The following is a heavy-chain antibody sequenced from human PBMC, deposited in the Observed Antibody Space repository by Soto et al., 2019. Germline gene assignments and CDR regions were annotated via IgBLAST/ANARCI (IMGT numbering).Heavy chain of an antibody. CDR2: IYWDDDK. Sequence: QITLKESGPPLVKPTQTLTLTCTFSGFSLSTSGVGVGWIRQPPGKALEWLALIYWDDDKRYSPSLKSRLTITTATPNSQVVLTMPNMYPVDTATFYCAHSHSSGWYSFPYFDYWGQGTLVTVSS. J-gene: IGHJ4*02. CDR3: AHSHSSGWYSFPYFDY. CDR1: GFSLSTSGVG. V-gene: IGHV2-5*02. D-gene: IGHD6-19*01.